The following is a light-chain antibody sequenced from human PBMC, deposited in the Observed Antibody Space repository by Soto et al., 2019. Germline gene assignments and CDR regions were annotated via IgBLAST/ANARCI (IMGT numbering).Light chain of an antibody. J-gene: IGKJ1*01. CDR3: QQYYNWPPWT. CDR1: QSVSSN. V-gene: IGKV3-15*01. Sequence: EILMPQSPATLSVSPGERATLSCRASQSVSSNLAWYQQKPGQVPRLIIYGASTRANGIPARFSGSGAGTEFTLTLRGLQSEDFAVYYCQQYYNWPPWTFGQGTKVDIK. CDR2: GAS.